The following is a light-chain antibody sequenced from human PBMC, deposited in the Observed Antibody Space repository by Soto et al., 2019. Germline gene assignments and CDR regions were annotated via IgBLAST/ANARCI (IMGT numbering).Light chain of an antibody. J-gene: IGKJ1*01. CDR3: LQYFLWWT. CDR1: QSVSSY. CDR2: DAS. Sequence: DIVLTQYPNTLSLSPGERSTLSCRASQSVSSYLAWYQQKPGQAPRLLIYDASIRATGIPARFSGSGSGTEFSLTINSLQSEDIGVYFCLQYFLWWTFGQG. V-gene: IGKV3-11*01.